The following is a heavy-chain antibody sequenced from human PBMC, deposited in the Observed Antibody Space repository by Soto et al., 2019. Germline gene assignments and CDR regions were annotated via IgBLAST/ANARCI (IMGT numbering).Heavy chain of an antibody. Sequence: SETLSLTCAVSGGSISSSNWRSWVRQPPGKGLEWIGEIYHSGSNNYNPSLKSRVTISVDKAKNQFSLKLSAVTAADTAVYYCPRGGDYGGGDYGMDVWGQGRTVTVSS. V-gene: IGHV4-4*02. CDR1: GGSISSSNW. CDR2: IYHSGSN. CDR3: PRGGDYGGGDYGMDV. D-gene: IGHD4-17*01. J-gene: IGHJ6*02.